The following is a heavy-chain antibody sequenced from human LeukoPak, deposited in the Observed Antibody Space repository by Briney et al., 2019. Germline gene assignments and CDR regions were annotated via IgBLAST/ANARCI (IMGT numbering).Heavy chain of an antibody. CDR3: ARTTTSFDD. D-gene: IGHD2-2*01. J-gene: IGHJ4*02. V-gene: IGHV4-59*01. CDR2: VSYSWSA. Sequence: SETLSLTCTVSRGSLSSYYWSWIRHPPGKGLEWMGYVSYSWSANYNPALKSRVTISADTSKNQFSLRLNSATAAGTAVYFCARTTTSFDDWGRGTLVIVSS. CDR1: RGSLSSYY.